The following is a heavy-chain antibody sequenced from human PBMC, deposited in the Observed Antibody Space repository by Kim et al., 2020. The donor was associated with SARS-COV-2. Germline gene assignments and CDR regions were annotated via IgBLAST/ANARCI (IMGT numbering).Heavy chain of an antibody. V-gene: IGHV3-23*01. J-gene: IGHJ4*02. Sequence: YYADSAKGRFTISRDNSKNTLYLQMNSLRAEDTAVYYCAKPPARGDYGDYWGQGTLVTVSS. D-gene: IGHD3-16*01. CDR3: AKPPARGDYGDY.